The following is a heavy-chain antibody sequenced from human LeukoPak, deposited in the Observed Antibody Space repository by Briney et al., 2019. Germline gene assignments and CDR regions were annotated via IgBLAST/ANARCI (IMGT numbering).Heavy chain of an antibody. V-gene: IGHV4-59*12. CDR1: GVSISDYY. D-gene: IGHD2-2*01. CDR3: ARGVPSPMWSYFDY. CDR2: IYYTGST. J-gene: IGHJ4*02. Sequence: PSETLSLTCTVSGVSISDYYWSWVRQPPGKGLEWIGYIYYTGSTDYNPSLKSRVTISVDTSKNQFSLKLSSVTAADTAVYYCARGVPSPMWSYFDYWGQGTLVTVSS.